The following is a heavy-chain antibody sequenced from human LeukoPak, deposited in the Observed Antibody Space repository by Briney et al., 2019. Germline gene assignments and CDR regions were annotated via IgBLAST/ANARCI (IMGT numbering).Heavy chain of an antibody. Sequence: SGTLSLTCDVSGGSMSSSNWWSWVRQPPGKGLEWIGEIYHSGSTNYNPSLKSRVTISVDKSKNQFSLKLSSVTAADTAVYYCARQTGSGLFILPGGQGTLVTVSS. CDR2: IYHSGST. V-gene: IGHV4-4*02. CDR1: GGSMSSSNW. CDR3: ARQTGSGLFILP. J-gene: IGHJ4*02. D-gene: IGHD3/OR15-3a*01.